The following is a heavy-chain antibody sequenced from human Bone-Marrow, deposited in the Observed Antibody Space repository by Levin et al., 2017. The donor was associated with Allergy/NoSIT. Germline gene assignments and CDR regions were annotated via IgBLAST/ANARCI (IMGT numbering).Heavy chain of an antibody. Sequence: PGGSLRLSCAASGFTFSSYAMHWVRQAPGKGLEWVAVISYDGSNKYYADSVKGRFTISRDNSKNTLYLQMNSLRAEDTAVYYCASGSLIVVPAAGLGYWGQGTLVTVSS. D-gene: IGHD2-2*01. CDR1: GFTFSSYA. V-gene: IGHV3-30-3*01. CDR2: ISYDGSNK. CDR3: ASGSLIVVPAAGLGY. J-gene: IGHJ4*02.